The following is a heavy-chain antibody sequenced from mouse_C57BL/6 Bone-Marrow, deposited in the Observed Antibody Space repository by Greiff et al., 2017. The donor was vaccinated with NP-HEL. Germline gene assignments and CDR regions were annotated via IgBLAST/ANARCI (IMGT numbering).Heavy chain of an antibody. D-gene: IGHD1-1*01. J-gene: IGHJ2*01. CDR3: VREGPITTVVATRYYFDY. V-gene: IGHV10-3*01. CDR1: GFTFNTYA. Sequence: EVKLMESGGGLVQPKGSLKLSCAASGFTFNTYAMHWVRQAPGKGLEWVARIRSKSSNYATYYADSVKDRFTISRDDSQSMLYLQMNNLKTEDTAMYYCVREGPITTVVATRYYFDYWGQGTTLTVSS. CDR2: IRSKSSNYAT.